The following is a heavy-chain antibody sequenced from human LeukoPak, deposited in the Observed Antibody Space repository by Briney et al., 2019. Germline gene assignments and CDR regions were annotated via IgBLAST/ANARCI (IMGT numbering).Heavy chain of an antibody. CDR1: GFTFSSYA. V-gene: IGHV3-23*01. CDR3: AKVPRYCSGGSCYGGRFDY. CDR2: ISGSGGST. D-gene: IGHD2-15*01. Sequence: GGSLRLCCAASGFTFSSYAMSWDRQAPGKGLEWVSAISGSGGSTYYADSVKGRFTISRDNSRDTLYLQMDSLRAEDTAVYYCAKVPRYCSGGSCYGGRFDYWGQGTLVTVSS. J-gene: IGHJ4*02.